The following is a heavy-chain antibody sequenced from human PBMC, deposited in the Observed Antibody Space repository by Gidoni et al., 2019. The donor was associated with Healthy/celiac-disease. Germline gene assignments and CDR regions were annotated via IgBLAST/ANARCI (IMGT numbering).Heavy chain of an antibody. Sequence: ELQLLQSERGLVQPGGSLRLSCAASGFPFRSYSMSWVRQAPGKGLEWVSAISGSGGSTYYADSVKGRFTISRDNSKNTLYLQMNSLRAEDTAVYYCAKDRIVLMVYASNWFDPWGQGTLVTVSS. J-gene: IGHJ5*02. CDR1: GFPFRSYS. CDR2: ISGSGGST. D-gene: IGHD2-8*01. CDR3: AKDRIVLMVYASNWFDP. V-gene: IGHV3-23*01.